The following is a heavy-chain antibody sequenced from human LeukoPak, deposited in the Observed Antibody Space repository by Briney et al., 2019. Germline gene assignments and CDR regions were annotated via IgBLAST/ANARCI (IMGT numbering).Heavy chain of an antibody. Sequence: PSETLSLTCAVYGGSFSGYYWSWIRQPPGKGLEWMGEINHSGSTNYNPSLKSRVTISVDTSKNQFSLKLSSVTAADTAVYYCARAYDYVWGSYRRGFDYWGQGTLVTVSS. CDR2: INHSGST. CDR3: ARAYDYVWGSYRRGFDY. CDR1: GGSFSGYY. V-gene: IGHV4-34*01. D-gene: IGHD3-16*02. J-gene: IGHJ4*02.